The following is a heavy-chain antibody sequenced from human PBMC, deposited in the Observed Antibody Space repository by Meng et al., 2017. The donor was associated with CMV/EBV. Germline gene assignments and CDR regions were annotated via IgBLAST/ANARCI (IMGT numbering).Heavy chain of an antibody. J-gene: IGHJ5*02. CDR2: IIPIFGTA. D-gene: IGHD1-26*01. V-gene: IGHV1-69*01. CDR1: GGTFSSYA. CDR3: EQGYTGP. Sequence: QARRVLAWGEWKKLGCSGKVPSKASGGTFSSYAISWVRQAPVQGLEWMGGIIPIFGTANYAQKFQGRVTITADESTSTAYMELSSLRSEDTAVYYCEQGYTGPWGQGTLVTVSS.